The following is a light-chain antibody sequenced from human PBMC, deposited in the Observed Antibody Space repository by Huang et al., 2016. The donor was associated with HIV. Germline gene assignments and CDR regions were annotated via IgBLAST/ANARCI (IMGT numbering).Light chain of an antibody. CDR3: QQYGTSPPT. Sequence: EIVLTQSPGTLALSPGKRATLPCRASQSVDNNYLAGYQQKPGQAPRLLFYGASNRATASPDRFSGSGSGTDFILTISRLEPEDFAVYHCQQYGTSPPTFGRGTRLEIK. J-gene: IGKJ2*01. CDR2: GAS. V-gene: IGKV3-20*01. CDR1: QSVDNNY.